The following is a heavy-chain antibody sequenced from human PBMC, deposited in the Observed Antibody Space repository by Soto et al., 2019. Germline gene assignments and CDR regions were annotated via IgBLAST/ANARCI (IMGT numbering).Heavy chain of an antibody. V-gene: IGHV3-48*04. CDR2: ISSSSSTI. CDR1: GFTFSSYS. Sequence: PGGSLRLSCAASGFTFSSYSMNWVRQAPGKGLEWVSYISSSSSTIYYADSVKGRFTISRDNSESTLYLQMNSLKTEDTAVYYCARSTIVLVPAYYYYGMDVWGQGTTVTVSS. D-gene: IGHD2-2*01. J-gene: IGHJ6*02. CDR3: ARSTIVLVPAYYYYGMDV.